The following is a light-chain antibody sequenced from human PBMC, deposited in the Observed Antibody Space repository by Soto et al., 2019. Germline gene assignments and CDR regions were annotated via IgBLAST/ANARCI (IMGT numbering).Light chain of an antibody. CDR3: SSYTVSTAPVV. Sequence: QSALTQPASVSGSPGQSITISCTGTSSDVGVSNYVSWYQQHPGKAPKLMIYEVHNRPSGVSNRFSASKSGNTASLTISGLQAEDEAYYYCSSYTVSTAPVVFGGGTKLTVL. V-gene: IGLV2-14*01. CDR1: SSDVGVSNY. J-gene: IGLJ2*01. CDR2: EVH.